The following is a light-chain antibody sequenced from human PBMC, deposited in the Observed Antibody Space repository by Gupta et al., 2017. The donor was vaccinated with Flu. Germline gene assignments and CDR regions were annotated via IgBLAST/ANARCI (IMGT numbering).Light chain of an antibody. CDR2: GAS. Sequence: ERVMTQSPATLSVSPGERVTLSCRASQSVNSNLAWYQQKPGQAPRLLIYGASIRATGVPARFSGSGSETEFTLTISSRQSEDFAVYYCQQYNNWPPITFGQGTRLEVK. CDR1: QSVNSN. CDR3: QQYNNWPPIT. V-gene: IGKV3-15*01. J-gene: IGKJ5*01.